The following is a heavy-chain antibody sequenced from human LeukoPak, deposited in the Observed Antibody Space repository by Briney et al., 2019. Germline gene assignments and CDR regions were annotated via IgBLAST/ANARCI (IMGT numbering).Heavy chain of an antibody. CDR2: ISSTSAYI. J-gene: IGHJ6*03. CDR3: ERGGYSHGRYYYYMDV. V-gene: IGHV3-21*06. D-gene: IGHD5-18*01. CDR1: GFAFSTYS. Sequence: PGGSLRLSCAASGFAFSTYSMIWVRQAPGKGLEWVSSISSTSAYIYYADSLKGRFTISRDNAKNSLYLQTSSLRAEDTAVHYCERGGYSHGRYYYYMDVWGIGTAVTVSS.